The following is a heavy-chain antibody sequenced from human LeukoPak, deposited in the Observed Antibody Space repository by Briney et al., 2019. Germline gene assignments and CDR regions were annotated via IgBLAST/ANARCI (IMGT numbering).Heavy chain of an antibody. J-gene: IGHJ3*02. V-gene: IGHV4-59*08. CDR3: ARPSTYYYDSTGHGAFDI. D-gene: IGHD3-22*01. CDR2: IYYSGST. Sequence: PSKTLSLTCSVSGGSISSYYWNWIRQPPGKGLEWIGYIYYSGSTNYNPSLKSRVIISVDTSKSQFSLRLSSVTAADTAVYYCARPSTYYYDSTGHGAFDIWGQGTMVTVSS. CDR1: GGSISSYY.